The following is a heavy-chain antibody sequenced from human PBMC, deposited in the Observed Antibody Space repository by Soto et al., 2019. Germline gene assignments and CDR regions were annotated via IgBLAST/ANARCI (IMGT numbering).Heavy chain of an antibody. CDR1: GFTFSAHA. Sequence: EVQLLESGGGLVQPGGSLRLSCVGSGFTFSAHAITWVRQAPGKGLEWVSTIGTIGAFYADSVKGRFTISRDNSKNTVNLQMNSLRGEETAIYYCARNLTTHDDWRQGTVVIVSS. J-gene: IGHJ4*02. CDR2: IGTIGA. CDR3: ARNLTTHDD. V-gene: IGHV3-23*01.